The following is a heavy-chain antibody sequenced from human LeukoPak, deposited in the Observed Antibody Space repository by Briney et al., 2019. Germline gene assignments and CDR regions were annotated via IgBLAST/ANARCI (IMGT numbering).Heavy chain of an antibody. CDR2: IKQDGSEK. CDR1: GFTFSSYS. CDR3: ARICSSTSCYANDY. Sequence: PGGSLRLSCAASGFTFSSYSMNWVRQAPGKGLEWVANIKQDGSEKYYVDSVKGRFTISRDNAKNSLYLQMNSLRAEDTAVYYCARICSSTSCYANDYWGQGTLVTVSS. V-gene: IGHV3-7*01. J-gene: IGHJ4*02. D-gene: IGHD2-2*01.